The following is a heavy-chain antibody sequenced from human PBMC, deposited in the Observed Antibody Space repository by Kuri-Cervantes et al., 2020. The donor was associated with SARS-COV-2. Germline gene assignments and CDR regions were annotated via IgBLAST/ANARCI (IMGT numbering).Heavy chain of an antibody. CDR2: INPSDGNT. D-gene: IGHD4-17*01. V-gene: IGHV1-46*01. J-gene: IGHJ4*02. CDR3: ARSSSNGDYDGWFYY. CDR1: GNTFTNYY. Sequence: ASVKVSCKASGNTFTNYYMHWVRQAPGQGLEWMGRINPSDGNTSYAQKYQGRVTMTKDKSTSTAYMELSSLLCEDTAVYYCARSSSNGDYDGWFYYWGQGTLVTVSS.